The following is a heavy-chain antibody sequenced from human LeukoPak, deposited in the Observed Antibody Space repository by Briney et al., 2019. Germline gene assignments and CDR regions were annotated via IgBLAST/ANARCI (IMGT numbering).Heavy chain of an antibody. J-gene: IGHJ6*02. V-gene: IGHV3-23*01. D-gene: IGHD4-17*01. CDR1: GFIFSSYV. CDR3: AKEATVTTQYHFYGMDL. Sequence: GGSLRLSCAASGFIFSSYVVSWVRQAPGKGLEWVSGSSGSGGKTYYADSVKGRFTNSRDNSKNTLYLQMNSLRAEDTAVYYCAKEATVTTQYHFYGMDLWGQGTTVTVSS. CDR2: SSGSGGKT.